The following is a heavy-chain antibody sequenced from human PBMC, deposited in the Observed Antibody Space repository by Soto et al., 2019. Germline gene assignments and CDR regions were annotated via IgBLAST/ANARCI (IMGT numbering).Heavy chain of an antibody. D-gene: IGHD3-16*01. CDR3: ARVGPVLRFGMINCFDP. CDR2: INTYNGDT. Sequence: ASVKVSCKASGYTFARYGISWVRQAPGQGLEWMGWINTYNGDTNFAQKFQGRVTLTTDTSTSTAYMELRSLRSDDTAMYYCARVGPVLRFGMINCFDPWGQGTLVTVSS. V-gene: IGHV1-18*01. J-gene: IGHJ5*02. CDR1: GYTFARYG.